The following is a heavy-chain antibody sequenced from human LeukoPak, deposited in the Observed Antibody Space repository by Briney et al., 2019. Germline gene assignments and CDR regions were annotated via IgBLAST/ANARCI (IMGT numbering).Heavy chain of an antibody. D-gene: IGHD3-3*01. CDR2: INHSGST. CDR3: ARHGAFRFLEWLLPYNWFDP. CDR1: GGSFSGYY. V-gene: IGHV4-34*01. J-gene: IGHJ5*02. Sequence: SETLSLTCAVYGGSFSGYYWSWLRQPPGKGLEWIGEINHSGSTNYNPSLKSRVTISVDTSKNQFSLKLSSVTAADTAVYYCARHGAFRFLEWLLPYNWFDPWGQGTLVTVSS.